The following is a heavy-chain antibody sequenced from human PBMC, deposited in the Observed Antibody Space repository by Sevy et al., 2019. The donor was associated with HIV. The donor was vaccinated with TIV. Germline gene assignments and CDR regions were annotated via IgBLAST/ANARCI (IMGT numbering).Heavy chain of an antibody. CDR1: GYTFTSYG. Sequence: ASVKGACKASGYTFTSYGISWVRQAPGQGLEWMGWISAYNGNTNYAQKLQGRVTMTTDTSTSTAYMELRSLRSDDTAVYYCARNSGSYFILDYWGQGTLVTVSS. V-gene: IGHV1-18*01. CDR2: ISAYNGNT. D-gene: IGHD1-26*01. J-gene: IGHJ4*02. CDR3: ARNSGSYFILDY.